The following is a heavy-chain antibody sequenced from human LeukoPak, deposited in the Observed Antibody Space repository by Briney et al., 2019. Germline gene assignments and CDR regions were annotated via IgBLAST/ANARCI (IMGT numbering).Heavy chain of an antibody. CDR2: INAGNGNT. CDR3: ARGGYDFWSGYYAFDY. J-gene: IGHJ4*02. V-gene: IGHV1-3*03. Sequence: ASVKVSCKLSGYTLTELSMHWVRQAPGQRLEWMGWINAGNGNTKYSQEVQGRVTITTDTSASTAYMELSSLRSEDMAVYYCARGGYDFWSGYYAFDYWGQGTLVTVSS. D-gene: IGHD3-3*01. CDR1: GYTLTELS.